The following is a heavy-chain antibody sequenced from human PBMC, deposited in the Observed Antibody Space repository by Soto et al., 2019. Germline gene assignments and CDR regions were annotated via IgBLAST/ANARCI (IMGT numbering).Heavy chain of an antibody. Sequence: SETLSLTCTVSGGSISSGGYYWSWIRQHPGKGLEWIGYIYYSGSTYYNPSLKSRVTISVDTSKNQFSLKLSSVTAADTAVYYCARENPYYYGSGSPYFDYWGQGTLVTVSS. D-gene: IGHD3-10*01. CDR2: IYYSGST. J-gene: IGHJ4*02. CDR1: GGSISSGGYY. CDR3: ARENPYYYGSGSPYFDY. V-gene: IGHV4-31*03.